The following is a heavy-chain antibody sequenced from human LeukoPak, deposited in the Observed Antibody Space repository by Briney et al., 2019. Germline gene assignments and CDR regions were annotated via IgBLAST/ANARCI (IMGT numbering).Heavy chain of an antibody. CDR3: ARPGEWYSSSWYFRY. Sequence: PSETLSLTCTVSGYSISSGYYWGWIRQPPGKGLGWIGSIYHSGSTYYNPSLKSRVTISVDTSKNQFSLKLSSVTAADTAVYYCARPGEWYSSSWYFRYWGQGTLVTVSS. D-gene: IGHD6-13*01. CDR2: IYHSGST. CDR1: GYSISSGYY. J-gene: IGHJ4*02. V-gene: IGHV4-38-2*02.